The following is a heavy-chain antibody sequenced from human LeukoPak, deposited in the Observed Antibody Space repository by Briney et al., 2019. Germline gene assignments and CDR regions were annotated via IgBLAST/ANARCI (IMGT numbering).Heavy chain of an antibody. J-gene: IGHJ4*02. CDR2: IYYSGST. V-gene: IGHV4-39*01. Sequence: PSETLSLTCTVSGGSISSSSYYWGWIRQPPGKGLEWIGSIYYSGSTYYNPSLKSRVTISVDTSKNQFSLKLSSVTAADTAVYYCARQGGWKWELLSDEYYFDYWGQGTLVTVSS. CDR1: GGSISSSSYY. D-gene: IGHD1-26*01. CDR3: ARQGGWKWELLSDEYYFDY.